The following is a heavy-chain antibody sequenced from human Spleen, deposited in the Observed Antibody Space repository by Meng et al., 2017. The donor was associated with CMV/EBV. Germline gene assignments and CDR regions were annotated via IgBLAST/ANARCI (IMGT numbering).Heavy chain of an antibody. Sequence: EYLKIYCAASGFTFDDYGMSWVRQAPGKGLEWVSGINWNGGSTGYADSVKGRFTISRDNAKNSLYLQMNSLRAEDTALYYCARVCSFGVVTPYYYGMDVWGQGTTVTVSS. CDR3: ARVCSFGVVTPYYYGMDV. V-gene: IGHV3-20*04. CDR1: GFTFDDYG. D-gene: IGHD3-3*01. J-gene: IGHJ6*02. CDR2: INWNGGST.